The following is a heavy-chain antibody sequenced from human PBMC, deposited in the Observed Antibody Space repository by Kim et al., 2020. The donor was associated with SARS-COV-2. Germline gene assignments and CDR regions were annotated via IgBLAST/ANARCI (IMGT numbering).Heavy chain of an antibody. J-gene: IGHJ5*02. D-gene: IGHD2-2*01. Sequence: PSLKSRVTRSVDTPKNQFYRKLSSVTAADTAVYYCARVVVVPAAPAGWFDPWGQGTLVTVSS. V-gene: IGHV4-59*01. CDR3: ARVVVVPAAPAGWFDP.